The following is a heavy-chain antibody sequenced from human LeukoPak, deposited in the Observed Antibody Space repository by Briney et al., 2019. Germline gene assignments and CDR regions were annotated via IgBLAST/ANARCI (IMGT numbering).Heavy chain of an antibody. D-gene: IGHD6-6*01. CDR2: IYYSGST. Sequence: SETLSLTCTVSGGSISSYYWSWIRQPPGKGLEWIGYIYYSGSTNYNPSLKSRVTISVDTSKSQSSLKLSSVTAADTAVYYCARQDSSSAALDYWGQGTLVTVSS. J-gene: IGHJ4*02. V-gene: IGHV4-59*08. CDR3: ARQDSSSAALDY. CDR1: GGSISSYY.